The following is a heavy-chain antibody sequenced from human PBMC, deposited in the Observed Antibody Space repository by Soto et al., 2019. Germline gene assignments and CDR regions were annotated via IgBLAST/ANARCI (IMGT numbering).Heavy chain of an antibody. D-gene: IGHD2-8*02. CDR1: GATITSSS. V-gene: IGHV4-4*07. Sequence: SETLSLTCTVSGATITSSSYRSWLRQPAGKGLEWIGRFSLSGTTNYNPSLRSRVTMSADVSKNQFSLRLTSVTAADTALYYCARGMTPPGAPAWYYFDSWGQGTLVTVSS. CDR2: FSLSGTT. J-gene: IGHJ4*02. CDR3: ARGMTPPGAPAWYYFDS.